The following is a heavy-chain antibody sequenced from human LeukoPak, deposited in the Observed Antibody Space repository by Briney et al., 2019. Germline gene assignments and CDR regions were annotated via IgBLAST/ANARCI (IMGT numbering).Heavy chain of an antibody. CDR2: ISSGSSTI. Sequence: GGSLRLSCAASGFSFSSYSMNWVRQAPGKGLEWVSYISSGSSTIYYADSVKGRFTISRDNAKNSLYLQMNSLRAEDTAVYFCARGDFGDLYYFDYGGQGNLVAVSS. V-gene: IGHV3-48*01. CDR1: GFSFSSYS. J-gene: IGHJ4*02. CDR3: ARGDFGDLYYFDY. D-gene: IGHD4-17*01.